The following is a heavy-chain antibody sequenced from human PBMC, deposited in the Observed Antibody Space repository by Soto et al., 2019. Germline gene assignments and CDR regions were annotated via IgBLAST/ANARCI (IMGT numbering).Heavy chain of an antibody. Sequence: GGSLSLSCAASGFTVSRYGMNWVRQAPGKGLEWGPNIKQDGTEKNYVDSVKGRFTIYRDNARNSLYPQMDSLRAEDTAVYFCSRGETTMITRMEYIHIWGQGT. CDR3: SRGETTMITRMEYIHI. CDR1: GFTVSRYG. CDR2: IKQDGTEK. J-gene: IGHJ3*02. D-gene: IGHD3-16*01. V-gene: IGHV3-7*01.